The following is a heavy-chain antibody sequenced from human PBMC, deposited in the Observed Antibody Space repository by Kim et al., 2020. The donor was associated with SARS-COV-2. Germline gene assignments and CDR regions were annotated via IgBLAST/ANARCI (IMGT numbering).Heavy chain of an antibody. Sequence: SETLSPTCTVSGGSISSYYWSWIRQRPGKGLERIGYIYYSWSTNNNHSLTSRVRITVETAKNQFSLKLNFVTAAATAASYCARENAWGHFPGIAAAVWF. D-gene: IGHD6-13*01. V-gene: IGHV4-59*01. J-gene: IGHJ5*01. CDR3: ARENAWGHFPGIAAAVWF. CDR1: GGSISSYY. CDR2: IYYSWST.